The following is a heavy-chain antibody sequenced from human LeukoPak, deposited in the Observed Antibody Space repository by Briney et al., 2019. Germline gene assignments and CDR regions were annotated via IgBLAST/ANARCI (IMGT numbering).Heavy chain of an antibody. Sequence: PSETLSLTCSVSGGSISDYYLSWIRQAPGKPLEWIAYIHRSGGPKYNPSLQSRVTMSVDTSKNQFSLKLSSVTAADTAVYYCARERPNTYYYGSGSYRFDPWGQGTLVTVSS. D-gene: IGHD3-10*01. CDR2: IHRSGGP. CDR1: GGSISDYY. V-gene: IGHV4-59*12. J-gene: IGHJ5*02. CDR3: ARERPNTYYYGSGSYRFDP.